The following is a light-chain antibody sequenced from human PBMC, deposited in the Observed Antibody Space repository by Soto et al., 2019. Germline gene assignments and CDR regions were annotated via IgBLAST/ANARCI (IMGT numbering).Light chain of an antibody. Sequence: VMTQSPAPVSAPPGERATLSCRASQSISSNLAWYQQKPGQAPRLLIYGASRRAMDIPVRFSGSGSGTEFTLTISSLQSEDFALYFCQQYNNWPTFGQGTMVDNK. J-gene: IGKJ1*01. V-gene: IGKV3-15*01. CDR1: QSISSN. CDR2: GAS. CDR3: QQYNNWPT.